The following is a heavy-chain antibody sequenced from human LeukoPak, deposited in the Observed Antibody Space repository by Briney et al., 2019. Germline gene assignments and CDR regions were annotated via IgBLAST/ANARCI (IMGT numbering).Heavy chain of an antibody. CDR3: ARGRSRDGYNYDY. CDR1: GGSISTYY. D-gene: IGHD5-24*01. CDR2: IYYSGST. V-gene: IGHV4-59*01. Sequence: PSETLSLTCTVSGGSISTYYWSRIRQPPGKGLEWIGYIYYSGSTNYTPSLKSRVTISVDTSKNQFSLNLSSVTAADTAVYYCARGRSRDGYNYDYWGQGTLVTVSS. J-gene: IGHJ4*02.